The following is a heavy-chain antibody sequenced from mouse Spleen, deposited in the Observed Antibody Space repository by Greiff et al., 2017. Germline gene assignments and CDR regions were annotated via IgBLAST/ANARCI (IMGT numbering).Heavy chain of an antibody. D-gene: IGHD2-14*01. CDR1: GYTFTSYW. CDR3: AIENDRYPYWYFDV. V-gene: IGHV1-74*01. Sequence: QVQLQQPGAELVKPGASVKVSCKASGYTFTSYWMHWVKQRPGQGLEWIGRIHPSDSDTNYNQKFKGKATLTVDKSSSTAYMQLSSLTSEDSAVYYCAIENDRYPYWYFDVWGAGTTVTVSS. CDR2: IHPSDSDT. J-gene: IGHJ1*01.